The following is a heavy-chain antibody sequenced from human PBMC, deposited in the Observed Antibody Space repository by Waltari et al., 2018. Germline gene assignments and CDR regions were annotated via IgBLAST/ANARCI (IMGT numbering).Heavy chain of an antibody. J-gene: IGHJ4*02. V-gene: IGHV4-4*07. Sequence: QVQLQESGPGLVKPSETLSLTCTVSGGSISSYYWSWIRQPAGKGLEWIGRIYTSGSTNYHPSLKSRVTMSVDTSKNQFSLKLSSVTAADTAVYYCARGFNCGGDCYLGFDYWGQGTLVTVSS. D-gene: IGHD2-21*01. CDR3: ARGFNCGGDCYLGFDY. CDR2: IYTSGST. CDR1: GGSISSYY.